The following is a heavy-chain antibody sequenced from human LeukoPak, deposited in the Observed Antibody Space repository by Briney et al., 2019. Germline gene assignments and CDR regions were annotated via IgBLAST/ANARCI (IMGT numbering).Heavy chain of an antibody. Sequence: PGGSLRLSCAASGFTFSSYSMNWVRQAPGKGLEWVSSISSSSSYIYYADSVKGRFTISRDNAKNSLYLQMNSLRAEDTAVYYCAREREPVTTEFDYWGQGTLVTVSS. D-gene: IGHD4-17*01. J-gene: IGHJ4*02. V-gene: IGHV3-21*01. CDR1: GFTFSSYS. CDR2: ISSSSSYI. CDR3: AREREPVTTEFDY.